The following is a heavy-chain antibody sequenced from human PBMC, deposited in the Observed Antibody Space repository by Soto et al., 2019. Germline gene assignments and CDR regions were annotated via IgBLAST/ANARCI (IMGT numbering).Heavy chain of an antibody. CDR1: GYTFSSYG. Sequence: QVQLVQSGAEVKKPGASVKVSCKASGYTFSSYGISWVRQAPGQGLEWMGWISGYNGNTNYAQKLQGRVTMTIDTHTSTGYMELRSLRSDDTAVYYCARDRGGDGMDGWGQGTTVTVSS. J-gene: IGHJ6*02. D-gene: IGHD3-16*01. CDR3: ARDRGGDGMDG. CDR2: ISGYNGNT. V-gene: IGHV1-18*01.